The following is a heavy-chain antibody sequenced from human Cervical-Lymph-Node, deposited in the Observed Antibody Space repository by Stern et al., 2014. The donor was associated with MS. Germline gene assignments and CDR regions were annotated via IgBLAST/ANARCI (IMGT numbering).Heavy chain of an antibody. CDR2: IIPQSGDT. D-gene: IGHD4-17*01. CDR1: GYTFTNFH. J-gene: IGHJ4*02. Sequence: MQLVESGAEVKKPGASMKVSCRASGYTFTNFHIHWVRQAPGQGLEWVGRIIPQSGDTKYAQRFQGRVTLTRDTSVSTAYMEVSRLMSDDTAVYYCARRVTRNNFDSWGQGTLVTVSS. V-gene: IGHV1-2*06. CDR3: ARRVTRNNFDS.